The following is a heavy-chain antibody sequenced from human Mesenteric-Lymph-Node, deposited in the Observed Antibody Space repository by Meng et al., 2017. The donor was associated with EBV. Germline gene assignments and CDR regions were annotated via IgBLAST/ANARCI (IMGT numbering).Heavy chain of an antibody. Sequence: QVQLQGSGPRLLKPSETLSLTCTVCGGSVNSDQYYWSWIRQPPGKGLEWIGYVYNSENTNYNPSLKSRVTISVESSKNQFSLNLTSVTAADTAVYYCASVPTDYSHSRGEFDYWGQGTLVTVSS. CDR1: GGSVNSDQYY. CDR3: ASVPTDYSHSRGEFDY. CDR2: VYNSENT. J-gene: IGHJ4*02. V-gene: IGHV4-61*01. D-gene: IGHD3-22*01.